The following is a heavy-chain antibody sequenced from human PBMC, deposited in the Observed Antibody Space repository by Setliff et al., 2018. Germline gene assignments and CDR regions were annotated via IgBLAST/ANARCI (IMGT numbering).Heavy chain of an antibody. CDR3: ARFAGSSWVDY. D-gene: IGHD6-13*01. J-gene: IGHJ4*02. CDR1: GGSFSGYY. V-gene: IGHV4-34*01. CDR2: INHSGSS. Sequence: PSETLSLTCTVYGGSFSGYYWTWIRQPPGKGLEWIGEINHSGSSNYNPSLKSRVTMSVDTSKNQFSLKLSSATAADTAVYYCARFAGSSWVDYWGQGTLVTVSS.